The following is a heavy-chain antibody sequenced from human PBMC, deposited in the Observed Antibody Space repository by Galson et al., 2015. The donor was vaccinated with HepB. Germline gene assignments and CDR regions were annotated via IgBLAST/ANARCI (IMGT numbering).Heavy chain of an antibody. CDR2: VYPEDSEA. V-gene: IGHV5-51*01. CDR3: VRNEGGYSAWGLFDH. Sequence: QSGAEVKKPGESLKISCKASGYSFTSYFIGWVRQMPGKGLEWMGLVYPEDSEATHNPSFQGQITISVDKSVDTAYLQWNTLRASDSGIYYCVRNEGGYSAWGLFDHWGQGTLITVSS. J-gene: IGHJ4*02. D-gene: IGHD5-18*01. CDR1: GYSFTSYF.